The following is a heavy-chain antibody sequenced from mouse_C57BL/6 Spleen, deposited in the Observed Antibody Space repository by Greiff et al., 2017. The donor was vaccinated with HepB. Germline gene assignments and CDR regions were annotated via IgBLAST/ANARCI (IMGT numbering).Heavy chain of an antibody. V-gene: IGHV1-74*01. CDR1: GYTFTSYW. J-gene: IGHJ2*01. CDR2: IDPSDSDT. Sequence: VQLQQSGAELVKPGASVKVSCTASGYTFTSYWMHWVKQRPGQGLEWIGRIDPSDSDTNYNPKFQGKATLTVDKSSSTAYMQLSSLTSEDSAVYYCAIVLYGSRFDYWGQGTTLTVSS. CDR3: AIVLYGSRFDY. D-gene: IGHD1-1*01.